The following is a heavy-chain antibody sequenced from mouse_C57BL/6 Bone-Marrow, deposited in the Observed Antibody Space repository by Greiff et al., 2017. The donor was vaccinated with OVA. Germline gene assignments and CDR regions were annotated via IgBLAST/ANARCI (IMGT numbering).Heavy chain of an antibody. J-gene: IGHJ3*01. V-gene: IGHV1-26*01. CDR2: INPNNGGT. Sequence: EVQLQQSGPELVKPGASVKISCKASGYTFTDYYMNWVKQSHGKSLEWIGDINPNNGGTSYNQKFKGKATLTVDKSSSTAYMELRSLTSEDSAVYYCARDYTRFAYWVQGTLVTVSA. CDR1: GYTFTDYY. CDR3: ARDYTRFAY. D-gene: IGHD2-12*01.